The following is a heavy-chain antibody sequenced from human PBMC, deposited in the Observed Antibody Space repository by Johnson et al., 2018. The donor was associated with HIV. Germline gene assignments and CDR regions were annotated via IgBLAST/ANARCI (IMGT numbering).Heavy chain of an antibody. CDR3: ARERIGYSSSTSCFAFDI. CDR1: GFTFSSYA. J-gene: IGHJ3*02. CDR2: IWYDGSNK. D-gene: IGHD2-2*01. V-gene: IGHV3-33*08. Sequence: QVQLVESGGGVVQPGRYLRLSCAASGFTFSSYAMHWVRQAPGKGLEWVAVIWYDGSNKYYADSVKGRFTISRDNSKKTLYLQMNSLRAEDTAVYYCARERIGYSSSTSCFAFDIWGQGTMVTVSS.